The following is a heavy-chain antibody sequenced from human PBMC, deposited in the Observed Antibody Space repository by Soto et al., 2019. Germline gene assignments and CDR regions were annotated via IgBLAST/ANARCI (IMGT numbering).Heavy chain of an antibody. CDR2: INPNSGGT. V-gene: IGHV1-2*04. J-gene: IGHJ6*03. CDR3: ARGPSVVPAAIPYYYYYYYMDV. CDR1: GYPFTGYY. Sequence: GASLKLSCKSSGYPFTGYYMHWVRQAPGQGLEWMGWINPNSGGTNYAQKFQGWVTMTRDTSISTAYMELSRLRSDDTAVYYCARGPSVVPAAIPYYYYYYYMDVWGKGTTVTVSS. D-gene: IGHD2-2*01.